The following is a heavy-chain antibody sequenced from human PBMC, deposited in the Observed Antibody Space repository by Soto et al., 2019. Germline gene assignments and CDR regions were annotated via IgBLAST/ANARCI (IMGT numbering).Heavy chain of an antibody. CDR3: ATYRA. D-gene: IGHD3-16*02. V-gene: IGHV4-39*01. CDR1: GGSISRTTYS. Sequence: QLQLQESGPGLVKPSETLSLTCTVSGGSISRTTYSWGWIRQPPGKGLEWIGNIYHSGRTSYNPSLRSRVTVSLDTSKNQFSLKLTSVIAADTAVYHCATYRAWGQGTLVTVSS. J-gene: IGHJ1*01. CDR2: IYHSGRT.